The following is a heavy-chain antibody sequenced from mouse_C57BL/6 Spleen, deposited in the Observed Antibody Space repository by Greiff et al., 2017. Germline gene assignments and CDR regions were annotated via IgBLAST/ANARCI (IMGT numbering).Heavy chain of an antibody. CDR1: GYTFTDYN. V-gene: IGHV1-18*01. D-gene: IGHD4-1*01. Sequence: EVKLQESGPELVKPGASVKIPCKASGYTFTDYNMDWVKQSHGKSLEWIGDINPNNGGTIYNQKFKGKATLTVDKSSSTAYMELRSLTSEDTAVYYCARWETGRFAYWGQGTLVTVSA. J-gene: IGHJ3*01. CDR2: INPNNGGT. CDR3: ARWETGRFAY.